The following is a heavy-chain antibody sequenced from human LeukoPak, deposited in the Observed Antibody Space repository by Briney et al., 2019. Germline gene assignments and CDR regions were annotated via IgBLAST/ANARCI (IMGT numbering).Heavy chain of an antibody. V-gene: IGHV3-74*01. Sequence: PGGSLRLSCAASGFTFSSSWMLWVRQAPGKGPVWVSRINSDGSTTTYADSVKGRFTISRDNAKNALYLQMNSLRAEDTAVYYCARDSSGWYAGYWGQGTLVTVSS. J-gene: IGHJ4*02. CDR2: INSDGSTT. CDR3: ARDSSGWYAGY. CDR1: GFTFSSSW. D-gene: IGHD6-19*01.